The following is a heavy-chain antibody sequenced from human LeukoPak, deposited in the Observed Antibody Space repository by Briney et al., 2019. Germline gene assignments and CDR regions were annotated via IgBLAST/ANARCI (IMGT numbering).Heavy chain of an antibody. J-gene: IGHJ4*02. CDR2: ISGGNGKP. D-gene: IGHD1-26*01. Sequence: VASVKVSCKASGYTFSNYAIHWVRQAPGQRLEWVGWISGGNGKPKYSPKFQGRVTITRDTSATTDYMELSSLSSEDTGVYYCARDGIVGATDWGQGTLVTVSS. CDR1: GYTFSNYA. CDR3: ARDGIVGATD. V-gene: IGHV1-3*01.